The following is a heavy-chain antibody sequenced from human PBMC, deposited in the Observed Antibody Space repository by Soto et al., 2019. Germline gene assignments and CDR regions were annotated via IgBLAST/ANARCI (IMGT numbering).Heavy chain of an antibody. CDR3: VRGRAFMSRVAFDL. J-gene: IGHJ3*01. Sequence: QVQLQQRGAGLLKPSETLSLTCAVLGGSFSDYYWTWIRQPPGKGLEWIGEINHSGSTSYNPSLKSRLTLSVDTSTKEFSLNLSSVTAADTAAYHCVRGRAFMSRVAFDLWGQGTMVTVSS. CDR2: INHSGST. CDR1: GGSFSDYY. D-gene: IGHD1-26*01. V-gene: IGHV4-34*02.